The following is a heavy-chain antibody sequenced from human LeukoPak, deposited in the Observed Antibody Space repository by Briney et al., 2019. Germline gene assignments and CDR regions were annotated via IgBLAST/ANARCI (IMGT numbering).Heavy chain of an antibody. J-gene: IGHJ6*02. CDR3: ARDRSGSSGPNYYYAMDV. D-gene: IGHD6-19*01. V-gene: IGHV3-30-3*01. CDR1: GFTFSSYA. CDR2: ISNDGINK. Sequence: SLRLSCAASGFTFSSYAMHWVRQAPGKGLEWVAVISNDGINKYYANSVKGRFTISRDNSKNTLYLQMNSLRAEGSALYYCARDRSGSSGPNYYYAMDVWGQGTTVTVSS.